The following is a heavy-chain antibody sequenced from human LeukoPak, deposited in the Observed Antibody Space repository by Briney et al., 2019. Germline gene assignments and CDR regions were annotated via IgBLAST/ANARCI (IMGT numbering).Heavy chain of an antibody. Sequence: PSETLSLTCTVSGGSVSSGTFYWSWIRQPPGKGLEWIGYIYYTGSTSYNPSLKSRVTISVDTSKNQFSLKLSSVTAADTAVYYCARLNWDNDFWGQGTLVTVSS. D-gene: IGHD7-27*01. J-gene: IGHJ4*02. V-gene: IGHV4-61*01. CDR3: ARLNWDNDF. CDR2: IYYTGST. CDR1: GGSVSSGTFY.